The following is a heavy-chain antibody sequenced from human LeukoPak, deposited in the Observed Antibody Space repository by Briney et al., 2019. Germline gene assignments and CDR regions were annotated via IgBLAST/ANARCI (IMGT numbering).Heavy chain of an antibody. CDR1: GGSISSYY. Sequence: SETLSLTCTVSGGSISSYYWSWIRQPPGKGLEWIGYIYYSGSTNYNPYLKSRVTISVDTSKNQFSLKLSSVTAADTAVYYCARPYCSAGNCYSNFDSWGQGTLVTVSS. CDR2: IYYSGST. V-gene: IGHV4-59*12. CDR3: ARPYCSAGNCYSNFDS. D-gene: IGHD2-15*01. J-gene: IGHJ4*02.